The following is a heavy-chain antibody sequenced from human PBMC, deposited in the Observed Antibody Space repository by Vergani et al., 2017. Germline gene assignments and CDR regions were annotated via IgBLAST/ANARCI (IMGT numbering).Heavy chain of an antibody. CDR1: GYIFKNYY. V-gene: IGHV1-46*02. Sequence: QVQLVQSGAAVKKPGASAKVSCTASGYIFKNYYMHWLRLAPGQGFQWMGIVNFVTGAATSPQKFEGRITMTRDTSTATFYMYLSSLKYEDTAIYYCARSIGYCTSCSCRPYYFDLWGQGTLVTVSS. J-gene: IGHJ4*02. CDR3: ARSIGYCTSCSCRPYYFDL. D-gene: IGHD2-15*01. CDR2: VNFVTGAA.